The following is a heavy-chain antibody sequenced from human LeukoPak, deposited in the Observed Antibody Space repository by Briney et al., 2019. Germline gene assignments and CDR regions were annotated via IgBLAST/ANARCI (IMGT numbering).Heavy chain of an antibody. J-gene: IGHJ4*02. V-gene: IGHV3-23*01. D-gene: IGHD2-15*01. CDR3: AKDSGLYCSGGSCYIDY. CDR2: IRSNGDTA. Sequence: PGGSLRLSCAASGFTFSSIAMSWVRQAPGKGLEWVSTIRSNGDTAYNADSVKGRFSISRDKSRKTLYLQMNSLRAEDTAIYYCAKDSGLYCSGGSCYIDYWGQGTLVTVSS. CDR1: GFTFSSIA.